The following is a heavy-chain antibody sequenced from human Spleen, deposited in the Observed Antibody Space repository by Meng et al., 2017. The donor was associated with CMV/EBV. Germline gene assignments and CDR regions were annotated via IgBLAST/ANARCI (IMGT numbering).Heavy chain of an antibody. Sequence: ASVKVSCKASGYTFIDYYIHWVRQAPGQGLEWMTWINPSSGYTDNAQKFQGRVTITRDTSISTVYMELSGLRSDDTAVYYCARGGLQLVRGPFDFWGQGTLVTVSS. CDR3: ARGGLQLVRGPFDF. CDR2: INPSSGYT. V-gene: IGHV1-2*02. CDR1: GYTFIDYY. D-gene: IGHD4-11*01. J-gene: IGHJ4*02.